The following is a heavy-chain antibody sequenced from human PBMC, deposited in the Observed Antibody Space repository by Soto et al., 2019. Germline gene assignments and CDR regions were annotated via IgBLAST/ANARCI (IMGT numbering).Heavy chain of an antibody. D-gene: IGHD2-2*01. V-gene: IGHV4-61*05. CDR1: GGSISSSSYY. CDR3: ARGRIVVVPAAIQRFDY. J-gene: IGHJ4*02. CDR2: IYYSGST. Sequence: SETLSLTCTVSGGSISSSSYYWGWIRQPPGKGLEWIGYIYYSGSTNYNPSLKSRVTISVDTSKNQFSLKLSSVTAADTAVYYCARGRIVVVPAAIQRFDYWGQRTPVTVSS.